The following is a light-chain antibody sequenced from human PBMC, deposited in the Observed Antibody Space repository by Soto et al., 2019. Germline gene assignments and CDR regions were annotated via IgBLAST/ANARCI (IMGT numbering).Light chain of an antibody. CDR3: ATWDDSLGGPV. CDR2: RDN. J-gene: IGLJ2*01. V-gene: IGLV1-47*01. Sequence: QSVLTQTPSVSGTPGQRVNISCSGSSSNSGRNYVYWYHQFPGMAPKLLIYRDNERPSGVSDRFSGSKSGTSASLAISGLRSGDEADYHCATWDDSLGGPVFGGGTKLTVL. CDR1: SSNSGRNY.